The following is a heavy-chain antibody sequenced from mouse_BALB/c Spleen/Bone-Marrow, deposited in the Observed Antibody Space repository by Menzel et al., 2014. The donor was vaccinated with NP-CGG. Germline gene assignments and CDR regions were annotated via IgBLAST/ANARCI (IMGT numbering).Heavy chain of an antibody. Sequence: EVHLVESGGGLVQPGGSLKLSCAASGFTFSSYTMSWVRQTPEKRLEWVAYISNGGVTTYYPDTVKGRFTISRDNAKNTLYLQMSSLKSEDTAMYYCARPYYCNYGYFDYWGQGTTLTVSS. D-gene: IGHD2-10*01. V-gene: IGHV5-12-2*01. CDR1: GFTFSSYT. CDR2: ISNGGVTT. J-gene: IGHJ2*01. CDR3: ARPYYCNYGYFDY.